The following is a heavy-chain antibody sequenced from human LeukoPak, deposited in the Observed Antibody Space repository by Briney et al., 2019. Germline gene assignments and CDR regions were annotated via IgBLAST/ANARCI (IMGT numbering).Heavy chain of an antibody. V-gene: IGHV3-7*01. CDR2: VKQDASEK. CDR3: VRGRYNSGLFYFDY. Sequence: PGGSLRLSCAASGFTFSSYGMHWVRQAPGKGLEWVADVKQDASEKYYVDSVKGRFTISRDNAKNSLYLQMNSLRAEDTAVYYCVRGRYNSGLFYFDYWGQGALVTVSS. D-gene: IGHD6-19*01. CDR1: GFTFSSYG. J-gene: IGHJ4*02.